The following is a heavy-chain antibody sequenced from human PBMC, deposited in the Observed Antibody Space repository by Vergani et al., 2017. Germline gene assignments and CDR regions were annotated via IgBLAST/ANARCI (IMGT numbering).Heavy chain of an antibody. CDR3: ARDDQASREPDKLELHWFDP. V-gene: IGHV4-4*02. D-gene: IGHD1-7*01. CDR2: IYHSGST. Sequence: QVQLQESGPGLVKPSGTLSLTCAVSGGSISSSNWWSWVRQPPGKGLEWIGEIYHSGSTNYNPSLKSRVTISVDTSKNQFSLKLSSVTAADTAVYYCARDDQASREPDKLELHWFDPWGQGTLVTVSS. CDR1: GGSISSSNW. J-gene: IGHJ5*02.